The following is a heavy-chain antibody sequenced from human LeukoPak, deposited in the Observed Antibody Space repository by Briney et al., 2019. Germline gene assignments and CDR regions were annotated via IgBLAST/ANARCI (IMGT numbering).Heavy chain of an antibody. V-gene: IGHV4-39*07. D-gene: IGHD4/OR15-4a*01. CDR2: ITYSGST. CDR1: GDSISSSGYY. CDR3: ARGHNGADYISRFDY. Sequence: ASETLSLTCSVSGDSISSSGYYWDWIRQPPGKGLEWIGEITYSGSTNYNPSLKSRVTISVDTSKTQFSLRLSSVTAADTAGYYCARGHNGADYISRFDYWGQGTLVTVSS. J-gene: IGHJ4*02.